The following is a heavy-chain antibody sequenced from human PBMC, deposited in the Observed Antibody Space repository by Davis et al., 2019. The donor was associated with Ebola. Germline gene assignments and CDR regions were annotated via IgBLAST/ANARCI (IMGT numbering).Heavy chain of an antibody. J-gene: IGHJ6*02. CDR3: ARRFRERTNYYYSYSGMDV. V-gene: IGHV1-18*01. Sequence: AASVKVSCKASGYTFTSYGISWVRQAPGQGLEWMGWISAYNGNTNYAQKLQGRVTMTTDTSTSTAYMELSSLRSEDTAVYYCARRFRERTNYYYSYSGMDVWGQGTTVTVSS. D-gene: IGHD3-10*01. CDR1: GYTFTSYG. CDR2: ISAYNGNT.